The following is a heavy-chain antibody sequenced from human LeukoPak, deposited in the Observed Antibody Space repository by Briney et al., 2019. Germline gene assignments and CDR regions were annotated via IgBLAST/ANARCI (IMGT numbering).Heavy chain of an antibody. V-gene: IGHV3-21*01. J-gene: IGHJ3*02. CDR3: ARGMADIVVVPAAPGPLAFDI. CDR1: GFTFSRYS. Sequence: GGSLRLSCAASGFTFSRYSMNWARQAPGKGLEWVSSISSSSSYIYYADSVKGRFTISRDNAKNSLYLQMNSVRAEDTAVYYCARGMADIVVVPAAPGPLAFDIWGQGTMVTVSS. D-gene: IGHD2-2*01. CDR2: ISSSSSYI.